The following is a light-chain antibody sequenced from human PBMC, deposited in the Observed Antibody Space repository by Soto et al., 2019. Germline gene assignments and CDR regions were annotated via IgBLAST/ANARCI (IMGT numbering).Light chain of an antibody. CDR1: QTINTY. Sequence: DIQMTQSPSSLSASVGDRVTITCRASQTINTYLNWYQQKLGKAPKLLIYAAFTLQSGVPSRFSGSGSGTDFTLTISSLQPEDFASYYCQKLDNFPLTFGQGTRLEIK. CDR2: AAF. V-gene: IGKV1-39*01. J-gene: IGKJ5*01. CDR3: QKLDNFPLT.